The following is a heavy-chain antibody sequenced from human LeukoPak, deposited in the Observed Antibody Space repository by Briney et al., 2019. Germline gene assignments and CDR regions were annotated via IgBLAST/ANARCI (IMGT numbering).Heavy chain of an antibody. V-gene: IGHV3-7*01. D-gene: IGHD3-22*01. J-gene: IGHJ6*03. CDR2: IKQDGSEK. Sequence: HTGGSLRLSCAASGFTFSSYWMSWVRQAPGKGLEWVANIKQDGSEKYYVDSVKGRFTISRDNAKNSLYLQMNSLRAEDTAVYYCARDRYYDSSGYYGYSRNYYYYYYMDVWGKGATVTVSS. CDR1: GFTFSSYW. CDR3: ARDRYYDSSGYYGYSRNYYYYYYMDV.